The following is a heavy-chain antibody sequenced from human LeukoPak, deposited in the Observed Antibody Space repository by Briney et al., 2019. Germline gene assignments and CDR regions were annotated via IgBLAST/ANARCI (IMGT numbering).Heavy chain of an antibody. CDR3: VTDSMVRGVISDY. Sequence: QPGGSLRLSCEASGFTISLYTMNWVRQAPGKGLEWVSYISSGSSTIYYADSVKGRFTVSRDNAKNSLYLQLNSLRDEDTAVYYCVTDSMVRGVISDYWGQGTLVTVSS. CDR2: ISSGSSTI. CDR1: GFTISLYT. J-gene: IGHJ4*02. D-gene: IGHD3-10*01. V-gene: IGHV3-48*02.